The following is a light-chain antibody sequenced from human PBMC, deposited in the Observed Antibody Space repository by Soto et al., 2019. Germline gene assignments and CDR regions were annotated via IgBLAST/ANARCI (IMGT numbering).Light chain of an antibody. CDR2: GAS. CDR3: QQSGSSPRT. CDR1: QSVSSSY. J-gene: IGKJ1*01. V-gene: IGKV3-20*01. Sequence: EIVLTQSPGTLSLSPGERATLSCRASQSVSSSYLAWYQQKPGQAPRLLIYGASSRATGIPDRFSGSGSGTDFTLTISRLAPEDFAVYYCQQSGSSPRTFGQGTKLEIK.